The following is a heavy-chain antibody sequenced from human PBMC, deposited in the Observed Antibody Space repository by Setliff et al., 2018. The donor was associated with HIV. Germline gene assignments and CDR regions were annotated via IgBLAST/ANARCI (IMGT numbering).Heavy chain of an antibody. CDR2: INHSGST. J-gene: IGHJ4*02. CDR3: AREGDGIDF. CDR1: GGSISSSSYY. D-gene: IGHD2-21*02. V-gene: IGHV4-39*02. Sequence: SETLSLTCTVSGGSISSSSYYWGWIRQPPGKGLEWIGEINHSGSTNYNPSLKSRVTISVDTSKNQFSLKLSSVSAADSAVYYCAREGDGIDFWGQGTQVTVSS.